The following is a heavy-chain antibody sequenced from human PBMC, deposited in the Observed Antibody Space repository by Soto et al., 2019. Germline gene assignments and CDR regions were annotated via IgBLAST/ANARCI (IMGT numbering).Heavy chain of an antibody. CDR1: GGSISSSSYY. Sequence: PSETLSLTCTVSGGSISSSSYYWHWIRQPPGKGLEWIASTHNSGSTHYNHSLMSRVTISIDTSKNQFFLQLRSVTAADTAVYYCARFICSSITCLLSPPGNWLAPWGQGALVTVSS. J-gene: IGHJ5*02. D-gene: IGHD2-2*01. V-gene: IGHV4-61*05. CDR3: ARFICSSITCLLSPPGNWLAP. CDR2: THNSGST.